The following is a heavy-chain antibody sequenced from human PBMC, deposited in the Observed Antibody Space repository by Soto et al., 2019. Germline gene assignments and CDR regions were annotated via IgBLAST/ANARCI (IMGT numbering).Heavy chain of an antibody. CDR1: GGSISSGDKY. CDR2: IYYSGRT. Sequence: QVQLQESGPGLVKPSQTLSLTCTVSGGSISSGDKYWSWIRQPPGKGLEWIGYIYYSGRTYYNPSLKSRVTISVDTSKNQFSLKLTSVTAADTAVYYCDRRHFDSSGSNFDYWGQGTLVTVSS. V-gene: IGHV4-30-4*01. CDR3: DRRHFDSSGSNFDY. J-gene: IGHJ4*02. D-gene: IGHD3-22*01.